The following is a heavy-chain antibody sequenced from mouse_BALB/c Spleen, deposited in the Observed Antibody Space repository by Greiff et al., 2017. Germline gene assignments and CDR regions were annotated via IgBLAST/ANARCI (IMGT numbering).Heavy chain of an antibody. CDR2: ISYSGST. J-gene: IGHJ3*01. CDR3: ARSFLTGSFAY. CDR1: GYSITSDYA. D-gene: IGHD4-1*01. V-gene: IGHV3-2*02. Sequence: EVKLLESGPGLVKPSQSLSLTCTVTGYSITSDYAWNWIRQFPGNKLEWMGYISYSGSTSYNPSLKSRISITRDTSKNQFFLQLNSVTTEDTATYYCARSFLTGSFAYWGQGTLVTVSA.